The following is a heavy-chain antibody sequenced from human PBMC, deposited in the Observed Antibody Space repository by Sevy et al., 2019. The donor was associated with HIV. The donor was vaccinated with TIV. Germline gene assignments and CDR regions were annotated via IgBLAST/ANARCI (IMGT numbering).Heavy chain of an antibody. Sequence: GGSLRLSCAASGFTFTNAWMNWVRQAPGKGLEWVGRIKSKPDGGTTDYAAPVKGRFTISSADSKNTHYLQMSRLKTEDTATYYCTTATTKSMLEECGPSYWGQGTLVTVSS. CDR3: TTATTKSMLEECGPSY. D-gene: IGHD2-8*01. CDR1: GFTFTNAW. V-gene: IGHV3-15*07. CDR2: IKSKPDGGTT. J-gene: IGHJ4*02.